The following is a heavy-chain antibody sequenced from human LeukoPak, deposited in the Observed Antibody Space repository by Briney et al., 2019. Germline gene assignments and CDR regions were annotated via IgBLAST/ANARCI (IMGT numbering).Heavy chain of an antibody. J-gene: IGHJ4*02. CDR3: ARARGIAVAGRGLGY. CDR2: INPNSGNT. V-gene: IGHV1-8*02. CDR1: GYTFTGYY. D-gene: IGHD6-19*01. Sequence: ASVKVSCKTSGYTFTGYYMHWVRQAPGQGLEWMGWINPNSGNTGYAQKFQGRVTMTRNTSISTAYMELSSLRSEDTAVYYCARARGIAVAGRGLGYWGQGTLVTVSS.